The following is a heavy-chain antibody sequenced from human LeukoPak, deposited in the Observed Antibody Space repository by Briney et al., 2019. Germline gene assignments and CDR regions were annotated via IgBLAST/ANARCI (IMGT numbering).Heavy chain of an antibody. CDR1: GGSISSGDYY. V-gene: IGHV4-61*08. CDR2: IYYSGST. J-gene: IGHJ5*02. D-gene: IGHD3-16*02. CDR3: ARGLHDYVWGSYRYWFDP. Sequence: IPSETLSLTCTVSGGSISSGDYYWSWIRQPPGKGLEWIGYIYYSGSTNYNPSLKSRVTISVDTSKNQFSLKLSSVTAADTAVYYCARGLHDYVWGSYRYWFDPWGQGTLVTVSS.